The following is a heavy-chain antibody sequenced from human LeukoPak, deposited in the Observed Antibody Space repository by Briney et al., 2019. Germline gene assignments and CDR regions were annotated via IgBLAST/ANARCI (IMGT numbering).Heavy chain of an antibody. CDR1: GYTFTSYA. D-gene: IGHD2-2*01. CDR2: ISTNTGNP. Sequence: ASVKVSCKASGYTFTSYAMNWVRQAPGQGLEWMGWISTNTGNPTYAQGFTGRFVFSLDTSVGTAYLQISSLKAEDTAVYYCARAGCSSTSCYEAPYNWFDPWGQGTLVTVSS. CDR3: ARAGCSSTSCYEAPYNWFDP. V-gene: IGHV7-4-1*02. J-gene: IGHJ5*02.